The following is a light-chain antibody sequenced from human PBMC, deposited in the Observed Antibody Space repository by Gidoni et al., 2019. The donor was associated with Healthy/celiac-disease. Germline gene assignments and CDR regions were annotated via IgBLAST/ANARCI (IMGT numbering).Light chain of an antibody. J-gene: IGKJ3*01. CDR1: QSLLHSNGYNY. CDR3: MQALQPPFT. Sequence: DIVMTQSPLSLPVTPGEPASISCRSSQSLLHSNGYNYLDWYLQKPGQSPQLLIYLGSNRASGVPDRFSGSGSGKDFTLKISGVEAEDVGVYCSMQALQPPFTFGPGTKVDIK. V-gene: IGKV2-28*01. CDR2: LGS.